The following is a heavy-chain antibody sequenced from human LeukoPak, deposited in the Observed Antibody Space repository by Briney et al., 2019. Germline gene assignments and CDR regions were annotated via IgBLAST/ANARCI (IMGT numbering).Heavy chain of an antibody. Sequence: GGSLRLSCAASGFTVSNNYMSWVRQAPGKGLEWVSVIYSGGYTYYADSVKGRVTISRDNSKNTLYLQMNSLRAEDTAVYYCARHEVGYYYGMDVWGQGTTVTVSS. D-gene: IGHD1-26*01. CDR3: ARHEVGYYYGMDV. CDR2: IYSGGYT. J-gene: IGHJ6*02. V-gene: IGHV3-66*04. CDR1: GFTVSNNY.